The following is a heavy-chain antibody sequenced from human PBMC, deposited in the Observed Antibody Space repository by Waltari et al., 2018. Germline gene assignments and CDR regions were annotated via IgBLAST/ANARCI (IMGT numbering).Heavy chain of an antibody. CDR1: GSSISSRKYY. CDR2: FSYSGST. CDR3: ARPRGGCLCDGFDI. J-gene: IGHJ3*02. V-gene: IGHV4-39*01. D-gene: IGHD3-10*01. Sequence: QLQLQESGPGLVKPSETLSPTCPVSGSSISSRKYYLGWIPRPPGTGLRWIGRFSYSGSTPYNPSLKSRVTISVDTSKSQFSLKLSSVTAADTALYYCARPRGGCLCDGFDIWGQGTMVTVSS.